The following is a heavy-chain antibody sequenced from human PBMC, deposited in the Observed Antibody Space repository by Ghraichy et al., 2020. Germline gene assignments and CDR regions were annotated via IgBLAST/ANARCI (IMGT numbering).Heavy chain of an antibody. CDR3: ARRPIVATKPFDY. V-gene: IGHV5-51*01. D-gene: IGHD5-12*01. CDR2: IYPGDSDT. CDR1: GYSFTSYW. J-gene: IGHJ4*02. Sequence: GESLNISCKGSGYSFTSYWIGWVRQMPGKGLEWMGIIYPGDSDTRYSPSFQGQVTISADKSISTAYLQWSSLKASDTAMYYCARRPIVATKPFDYWGQGTLVTVSS.